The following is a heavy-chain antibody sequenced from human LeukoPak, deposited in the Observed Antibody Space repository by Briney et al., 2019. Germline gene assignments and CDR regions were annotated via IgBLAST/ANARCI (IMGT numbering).Heavy chain of an antibody. CDR3: ARRRRFGYCSSTSSQGGHFDY. J-gene: IGHJ4*02. Sequence: SETLSLTCTVSGGSISSYYWSWIRQPPGKGLEWIGEINHSGSTNYNPSLKSRVTISVDTSKNQFSLKLSSVTAADTAVYYCARRRRFGYCSSTSSQGGHFDYWGQGTLVTVSS. D-gene: IGHD2-2*01. CDR2: INHSGST. CDR1: GGSISSYY. V-gene: IGHV4-34*01.